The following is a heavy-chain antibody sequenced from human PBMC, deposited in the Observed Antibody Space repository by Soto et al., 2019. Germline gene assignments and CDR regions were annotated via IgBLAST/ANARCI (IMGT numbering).Heavy chain of an antibody. CDR2: IYHSGST. V-gene: IGHV4-30-2*01. CDR1: GGSISSGGYS. J-gene: IGHJ3*02. D-gene: IGHD3-22*01. CDR3: ARECGSGYSSPGAFDI. Sequence: QLQLQESGSGLVKPSQTLSLTCAVSGGSISSGGYSWSWIRQPPGKGLEWIGYIYHSGSTYYNPYLKSRVTISVDRSKNQFSLKLSSVTAADTAVYYCARECGSGYSSPGAFDIWGQGTMVTVSS.